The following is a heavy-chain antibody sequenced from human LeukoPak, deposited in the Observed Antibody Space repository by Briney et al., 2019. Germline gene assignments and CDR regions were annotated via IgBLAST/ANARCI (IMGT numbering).Heavy chain of an antibody. J-gene: IGHJ4*02. Sequence: GGSLRLSCAASGFSISTYWMRWVRQAAGKGLEWVANIKPDGSEKNYVDSVRGRFTITRDNAKNSLYLQMNSLRVEDTAVYYCARGGVVIAVAGLDYWGQGTLVTVSS. CDR3: ARGGVVIAVAGLDY. D-gene: IGHD6-19*01. CDR2: IKPDGSEK. CDR1: GFSISTYW. V-gene: IGHV3-7*01.